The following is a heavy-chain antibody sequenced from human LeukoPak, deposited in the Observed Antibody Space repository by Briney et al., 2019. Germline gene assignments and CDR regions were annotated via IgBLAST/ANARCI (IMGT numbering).Heavy chain of an antibody. D-gene: IGHD3-22*01. V-gene: IGHV4-59*01. CDR1: GGSISTYY. Sequence: SETLSLTCTVSGGSISTYYWSWIRQPPGKGLEWIGYIYYSGSTNYNPSLKSRVTISRDSSKKQFSLKLNSVTAADTAMYYCARSFSPNYYDLLDYWGQGTLVTVPS. J-gene: IGHJ4*02. CDR2: IYYSGST. CDR3: ARSFSPNYYDLLDY.